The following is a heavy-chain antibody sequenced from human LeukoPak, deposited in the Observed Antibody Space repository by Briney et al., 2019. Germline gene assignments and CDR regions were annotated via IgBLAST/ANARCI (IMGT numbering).Heavy chain of an antibody. CDR1: GGSISSSSYY. CDR2: IYYSGST. V-gene: IGHV4-39*07. D-gene: IGHD3-10*01. Sequence: SETLSLTCTVSGGSISSSSYYWGWIRQPPGKGLEWIGSIYYSGSTYYNPSLKSRVTISVDTSKNQFSLKLSPVTAADTAVYYCARDVPYYGSGEFDYWGQGTLVTVSS. CDR3: ARDVPYYGSGEFDY. J-gene: IGHJ4*02.